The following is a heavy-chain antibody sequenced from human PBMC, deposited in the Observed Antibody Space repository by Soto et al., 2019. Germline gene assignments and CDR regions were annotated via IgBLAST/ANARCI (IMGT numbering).Heavy chain of an antibody. Sequence: GGSLRLSCAASGFTFSSYSMNWVRQAPGKGLEWVSYISSSSTIYYADSVKGRFTISRDNAKNSLYLQMNSLRDEDTAVYYCAREHFYYFDYWGQGTLVTVSS. CDR2: ISSSSTI. CDR1: GFTFSSYS. J-gene: IGHJ4*02. CDR3: AREHFYYFDY. V-gene: IGHV3-48*02.